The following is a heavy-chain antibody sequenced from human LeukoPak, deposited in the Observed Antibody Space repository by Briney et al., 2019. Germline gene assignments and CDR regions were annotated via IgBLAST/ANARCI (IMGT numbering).Heavy chain of an antibody. CDR3: ARDAVYYGSNGYIDAFDS. CDR2: INPNSGGK. J-gene: IGHJ3*02. CDR1: GYTFTGYY. Sequence: ASVKVSCKASGYTFTGYYMHGVRQASGQGLEWMGRINPNSGGKNYAQKFQGRVTMPRETSISTAHMELSRLSSADTAVYYCARDAVYYGSNGYIDAFDSWRQGTMVTVSS. V-gene: IGHV1-2*06. D-gene: IGHD3-22*01.